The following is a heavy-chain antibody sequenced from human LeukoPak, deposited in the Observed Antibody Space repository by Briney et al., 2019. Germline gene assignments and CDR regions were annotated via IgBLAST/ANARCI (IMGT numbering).Heavy chain of an antibody. CDR3: ARDLRNYYDSSGYPLF. J-gene: IGHJ4*02. Sequence: GGSLRLSCAASGFTFSSYSMNWVRQAPGKGLEWVSSISSSSSYIYYADSVKGRFTISRDNAKNSLYLQMNSLRAEDTAVYYCARDLRNYYDSSGYPLFWGQGTLVTVSP. V-gene: IGHV3-21*01. D-gene: IGHD3-22*01. CDR2: ISSSSSYI. CDR1: GFTFSSYS.